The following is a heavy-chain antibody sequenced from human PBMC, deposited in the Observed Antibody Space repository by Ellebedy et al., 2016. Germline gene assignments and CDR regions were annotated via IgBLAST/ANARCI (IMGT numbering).Heavy chain of an antibody. D-gene: IGHD6-13*01. CDR1: GSSFSGYY. J-gene: IGHJ5*02. CDR3: ARGLQLVRS. Sequence: SETLSLXXAVYGSSFSGYYWSWIRQPPGKGLEWIGEINHSGSTNYNPSLKSRVTISVDTSKNQFSLKLSYVTAADTAVYYCARGLQLVRSWGQGTLVTVSS. V-gene: IGHV4-34*01. CDR2: INHSGST.